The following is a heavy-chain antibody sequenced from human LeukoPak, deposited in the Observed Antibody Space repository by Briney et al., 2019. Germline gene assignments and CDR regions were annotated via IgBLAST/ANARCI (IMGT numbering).Heavy chain of an antibody. CDR3: ARAYYYGSGSYGLDY. D-gene: IGHD3-10*01. V-gene: IGHV4-4*07. Sequence: SETLSLTCTVSGGSISSYYWSWIRQPAGKGLEWIGRIYTSGSTNYNPSLKSRVTISVDTSKNQFSLKLTSVTAADTAVYYCARAYYYGSGSYGLDYWGQGTLVTVSS. J-gene: IGHJ4*02. CDR2: IYTSGST. CDR1: GGSISSYY.